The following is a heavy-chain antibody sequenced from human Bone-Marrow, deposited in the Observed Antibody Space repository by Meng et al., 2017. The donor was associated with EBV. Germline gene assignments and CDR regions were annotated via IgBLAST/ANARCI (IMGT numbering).Heavy chain of an antibody. CDR3: TTDEEGSRF. Sequence: DVQLVESXGGWVKPGXSLRLSCAASGFTFRNAWMNWVRQAPGKGLEWVGRIRSKTDDGPIDYAAPVKGRFSISRDDSKDTLHLQMNSLKTEDTAMYYCTTDEEGSRFWGQGTLVTVSS. J-gene: IGHJ4*02. CDR1: GFTFRNAW. V-gene: IGHV3-15*01. D-gene: IGHD3-10*01. CDR2: IRSKTDDGPI.